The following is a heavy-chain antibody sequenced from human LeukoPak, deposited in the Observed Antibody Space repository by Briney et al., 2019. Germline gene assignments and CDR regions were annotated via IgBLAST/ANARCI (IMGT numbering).Heavy chain of an antibody. V-gene: IGHV1-46*01. Sequence: ASVKVSCKASGYTFTSYGISWVRQAPGQGLEWMGKINPSFNPGPEITTYAQKFQGRVTMTRDTSTNTVYMELNSLRSEDTAVYYCARAWESIAGYYFDYWGQGTLVTVSS. D-gene: IGHD1-26*01. CDR1: GYTFTSYG. CDR2: INPSFNPGPEIT. CDR3: ARAWESIAGYYFDY. J-gene: IGHJ4*02.